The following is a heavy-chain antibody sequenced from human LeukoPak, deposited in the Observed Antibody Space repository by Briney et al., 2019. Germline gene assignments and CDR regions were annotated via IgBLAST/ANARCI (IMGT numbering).Heavy chain of an antibody. D-gene: IGHD2-2*01. CDR3: ARRYCTTTNCYGFDD. CDR1: GFTFRSYS. J-gene: IGHJ4*02. Sequence: GGSLRLSCAASGFTFRSYSMNWVRQAPGKGLEWVSSIDSSSSYTFYADSVKGRLTISRDNAKNSLYLQMNSLRAEDTAVYYCARRYCTTTNCYGFDDWGQGTLVTVSS. CDR2: IDSSSSYT. V-gene: IGHV3-21*01.